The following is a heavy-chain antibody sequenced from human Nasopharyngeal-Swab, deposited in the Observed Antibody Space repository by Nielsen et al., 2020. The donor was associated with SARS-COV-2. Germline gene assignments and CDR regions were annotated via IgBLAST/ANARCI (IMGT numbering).Heavy chain of an antibody. CDR3: AKGYGYGGDYYYYYGMDV. D-gene: IGHD5-18*01. V-gene: IGHV3-9*01. Sequence: GGSLRLSCAASGFTFDDYAMHWVRQAPGKGLEWVSGISWNSGSIGDADSVKGRFTISRDPATPSLYLQMNSLRAEDTALYYCAKGYGYGGDYYYYYGMDVWGQGTTVTVSS. J-gene: IGHJ6*02. CDR1: GFTFDDYA. CDR2: ISWNSGSI.